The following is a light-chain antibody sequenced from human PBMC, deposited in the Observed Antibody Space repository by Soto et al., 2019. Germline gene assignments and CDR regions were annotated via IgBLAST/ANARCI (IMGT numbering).Light chain of an antibody. CDR1: SSNIGNNY. Sequence: QSVLTQPPSVSAAPGQKVTISCSGSSSNIGNNYVSWYQHLPGAAPKLLSYDNNKRSSGIPDRFSGYKSGTSATLDITGLQTGDEADYYCGTWDSTLSGVFGTGTKLTVL. V-gene: IGLV1-51*01. CDR3: GTWDSTLSGV. CDR2: DNN. J-gene: IGLJ1*01.